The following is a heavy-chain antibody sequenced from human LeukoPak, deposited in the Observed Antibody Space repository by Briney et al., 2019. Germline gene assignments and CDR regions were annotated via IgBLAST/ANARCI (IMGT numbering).Heavy chain of an antibody. CDR3: ASHYYDSSGYEFGY. CDR1: GGSFSGFY. Sequence: SETLSLTCAVYGGSFSGFYWSWIRQPPGKGLEWIGEINHSGQNNYNPSLKSRVTISVDTSKNQFSLKLSSVTAADTAVYYCASHYYDSSGYEFGYWGQGTLVTVSS. V-gene: IGHV4-34*01. J-gene: IGHJ4*02. CDR2: INHSGQN. D-gene: IGHD3-22*01.